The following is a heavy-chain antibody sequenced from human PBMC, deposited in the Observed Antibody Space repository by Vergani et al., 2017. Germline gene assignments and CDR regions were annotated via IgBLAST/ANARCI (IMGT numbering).Heavy chain of an antibody. CDR2: ISGSGGST. D-gene: IGHD3-22*01. CDR1: GFTFSSYA. V-gene: IGHV3-23*01. CDR3: AKDQVPYYYDSSGYFDD. J-gene: IGHJ4*02. Sequence: EVQLLESGGGLVQPGGSLRLSCAASGFTFSSYAMSWVRQAPGKGLEWVSAISGSGGSTYYADSVKGRFTISRDNSKNTLYLQMNSLRAEDTAVYYCAKDQVPYYYDSSGYFDDWGQGTLVTVSS.